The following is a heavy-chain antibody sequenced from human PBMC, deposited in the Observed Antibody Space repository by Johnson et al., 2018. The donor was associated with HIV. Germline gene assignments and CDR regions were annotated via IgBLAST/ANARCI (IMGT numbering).Heavy chain of an antibody. V-gene: IGHV3-30*03. CDR2: ISYDGSNK. D-gene: IGHD3-10*01. CDR1: GFTFSNAW. J-gene: IGHJ3*02. CDR3: ARDPFGALDGDAFDI. Sequence: QVQLVESGGGLVKPGGSLRLSCAASGFTFSNAWMSWVRQAPGKGLEWVAVISYDGSNKYYADSVKGRFTISRDNSKNTLYLQMNSLRAEDTAVYYCARDPFGALDGDAFDIWGQGTMVTVSS.